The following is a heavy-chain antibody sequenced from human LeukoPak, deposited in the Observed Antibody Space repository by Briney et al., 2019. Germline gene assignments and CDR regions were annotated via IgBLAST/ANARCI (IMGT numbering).Heavy chain of an antibody. J-gene: IGHJ3*02. V-gene: IGHV3-48*02. Sequence: GGSLRLSCAASGFMFTSYSMNWVRQAPGKGLEWVAYISSPSTKIYYVDSVKGRFTISRDNAKNSLYLQMNSLRDEDTAVYYCARDGAYYYDSSGYSGGGAFDIWGQGTMVTVSS. D-gene: IGHD3-22*01. CDR2: ISSPSTKI. CDR3: ARDGAYYYDSSGYSGGGAFDI. CDR1: GFMFTSYS.